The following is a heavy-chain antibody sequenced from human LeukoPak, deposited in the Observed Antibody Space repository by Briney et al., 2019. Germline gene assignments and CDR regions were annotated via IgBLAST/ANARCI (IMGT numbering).Heavy chain of an antibody. Sequence: SQTLSLTCTVSGGSISSGSYYWSWIRQPAGKGLEWIVRIYTSGSTNYNPSLKSRVTISVDTSKNQFSLKLGSVTAADTAVYYCAVLGYSNYDPVDYWGQGTLVTVSS. CDR1: GGSISSGSYY. CDR2: IYTSGST. CDR3: AVLGYSNYDPVDY. V-gene: IGHV4-61*02. D-gene: IGHD4-11*01. J-gene: IGHJ4*02.